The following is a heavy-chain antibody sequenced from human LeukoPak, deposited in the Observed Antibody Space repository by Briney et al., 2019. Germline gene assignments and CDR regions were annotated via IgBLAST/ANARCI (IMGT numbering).Heavy chain of an antibody. CDR3: TRDQASGPPGYTYGLDY. CDR2: IRSKAYGGTT. CDR1: GFTFDDYA. Sequence: QPGRSLRLSCTASGFTFDDYAMSWFRQAPGKGLEWVGFIRSKAYGGTTEYAASVKGRFTISRDDSKSIAYLQMNSLKTEDTAVYYCTRDQASGPPGYTYGLDYWGQGTLVTVSS. V-gene: IGHV3-49*03. J-gene: IGHJ4*02. D-gene: IGHD5-18*01.